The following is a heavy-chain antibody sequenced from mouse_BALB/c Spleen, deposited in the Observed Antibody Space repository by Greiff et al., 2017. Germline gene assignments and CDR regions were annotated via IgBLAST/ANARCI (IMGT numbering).Heavy chain of an antibody. CDR1: GYSITSDYA. CDR2: ISYSGST. D-gene: IGHD2-4*01. Sequence: EVKLMESGPGLVKPSQSLSLTCTVTGYSITSDYAWNWIRQFPGNKLEWMGYISYSGSTSYNPSLKSRISITRDTSKNQFFLQLNSVTTEDTATYYCAISTMITTDAAWFAYWGQGTLVTVSA. CDR3: AISTMITTDAAWFAY. J-gene: IGHJ3*01. V-gene: IGHV3-2*02.